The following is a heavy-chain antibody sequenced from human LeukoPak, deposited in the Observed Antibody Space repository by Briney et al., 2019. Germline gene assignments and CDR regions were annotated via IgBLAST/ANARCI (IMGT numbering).Heavy chain of an antibody. CDR1: GGTFNTYD. CDR2: IIPGLHIT. J-gene: IGHJ4*02. CDR3: SLSKRTSDGSAVDY. D-gene: IGHD5-24*01. Sequence: SVKVSCKASGGTFNTYDINWVRQAPGQGLEWLGRIIPGLHITNYAQRFHGRVTISADKSTSTTYLELNNLGSEDTAVYFCSLSKRTSDGSAVDYWGPGTLAAVSS. V-gene: IGHV1-69*04.